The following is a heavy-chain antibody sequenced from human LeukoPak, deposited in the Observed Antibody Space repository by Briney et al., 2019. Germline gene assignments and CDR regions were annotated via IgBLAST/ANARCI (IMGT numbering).Heavy chain of an antibody. V-gene: IGHV1-2*02. Sequence: APVKVSCKASGYTFTGYYMHWVRQAPGQGLEWMGWINPNSGGTNYAQKFQGRVTMTRDTSISTAYMELSRLRSDDTAVYYCARGPYDFWSGYSDYWGQGTLVTVSS. J-gene: IGHJ4*02. CDR1: GYTFTGYY. CDR2: INPNSGGT. CDR3: ARGPYDFWSGYSDY. D-gene: IGHD3-3*01.